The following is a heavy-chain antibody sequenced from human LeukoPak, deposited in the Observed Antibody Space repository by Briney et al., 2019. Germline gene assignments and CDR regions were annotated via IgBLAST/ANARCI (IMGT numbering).Heavy chain of an antibody. V-gene: IGHV3-30-3*01. CDR1: GFTFSSYA. D-gene: IGHD6-6*01. CDR2: ISYDGSNK. CDR3: ARILSDDVSSSIYSFDY. J-gene: IGHJ4*02. Sequence: PGRSLRLSCAASGFTFSSYAMHWVRQAPGKGLEWVAVISYDGSNKYYADSVKGRFTISRDNSKNTLYLQMNSLRAEDTAVYYCARILSDDVSSSIYSFDYWGQGTLVTVSS.